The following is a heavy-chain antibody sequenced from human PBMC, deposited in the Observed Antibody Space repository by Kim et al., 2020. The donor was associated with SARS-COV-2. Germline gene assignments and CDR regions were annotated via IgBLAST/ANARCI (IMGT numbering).Heavy chain of an antibody. Sequence: GGSLRLSCAASGFTFSSYAMSWVRQAPGKGLEWVSAISGSGGSTYYADSVKGRFTISRDNSKNTLYLQMNSLRAEDTAVYYCAKDPTDIVVVPAAMFDIWGQGTMVTVSS. CDR3: AKDPTDIVVVPAAMFDI. CDR2: ISGSGGST. J-gene: IGHJ3*02. CDR1: GFTFSSYA. V-gene: IGHV3-23*01. D-gene: IGHD2-2*01.